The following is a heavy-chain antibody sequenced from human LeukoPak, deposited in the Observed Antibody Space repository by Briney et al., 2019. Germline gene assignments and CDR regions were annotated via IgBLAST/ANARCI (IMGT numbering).Heavy chain of an antibody. D-gene: IGHD4-23*01. J-gene: IGHJ3*02. CDR1: GYSFTGYY. CDR2: INPNSGGT. CDR3: ARHTVVDAFDI. V-gene: IGHV1-2*04. Sequence: ASVKLSCKASGYSFTGYYMHWVRQAPGQGLEWMGWINPNSGGTNYAQKFQGWVTMTRDTSISTAYMELSRLRSDDTAVYYCARHTVVDAFDIWGQGTMVTVSS.